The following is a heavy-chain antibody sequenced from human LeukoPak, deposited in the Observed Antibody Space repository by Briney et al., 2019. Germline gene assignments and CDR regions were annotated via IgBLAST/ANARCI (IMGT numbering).Heavy chain of an antibody. V-gene: IGHV1-46*01. Sequence: ASVKVSCEASGYAFTRYSMQWVRQAPGQGLEWMGAINPGGGSTNYAQKFQGKVTLTRDTPTSTVYMELSSLTSEDTAVYYCARERDSSSSSAYWGQGTLVTVSS. J-gene: IGHJ4*02. CDR3: ARERDSSSSSAY. CDR1: GYAFTRYS. D-gene: IGHD6-13*01. CDR2: INPGGGST.